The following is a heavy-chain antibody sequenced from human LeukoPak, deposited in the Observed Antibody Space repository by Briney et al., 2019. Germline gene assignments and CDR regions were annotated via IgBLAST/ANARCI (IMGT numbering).Heavy chain of an antibody. CDR1: GGSFSGYY. Sequence: SETLSLTCAVYGGSFSGYYWSWIRQPPGKGLEWIGEINHSGSTNYNPSLKSRVTISVDTSKNQFSLKLSSVTAADTAVYYCRGDACGADYWGQGTLVTVSS. V-gene: IGHV4-34*01. J-gene: IGHJ4*02. D-gene: IGHD3-10*01. CDR3: RGDACGADY. CDR2: INHSGST.